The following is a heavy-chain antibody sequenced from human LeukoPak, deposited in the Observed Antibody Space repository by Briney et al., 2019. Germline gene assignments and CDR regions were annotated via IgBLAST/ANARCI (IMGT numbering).Heavy chain of an antibody. CDR2: ISYDGSNK. CDR1: GFTFSSYA. CDR3: ARAPRGFLPTYYYYGLDV. Sequence: GRSLRLSCAASGFTFSSYAMHWVRQAPGKGLEWVAVISYDGSNKYYADSVKGRFTIFRDNSKNTLYLQMNSLTAEDTAVYYCARAPRGFLPTYYYYGLDVWGQGTTVTVSS. J-gene: IGHJ6*02. V-gene: IGHV3-30-3*01. D-gene: IGHD2-15*01.